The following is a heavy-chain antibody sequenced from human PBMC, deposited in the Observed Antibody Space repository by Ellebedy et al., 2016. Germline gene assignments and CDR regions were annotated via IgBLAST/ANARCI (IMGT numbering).Heavy chain of an antibody. D-gene: IGHD3-22*01. V-gene: IGHV3-33*01. CDR2: IWYDGSNK. CDR3: ARETYYYDSSGYPPPDY. J-gene: IGHJ4*02. CDR1: GFTFSSYG. Sequence: GGSLRLSCAASGFTFSSYGMHWVRQAPGKGLEWVAVIWYDGSNKYYADSVKGRFTISRDNSKNTLYLQMNSLRAEDTAVYYCARETYYYDSSGYPPPDYWGQGTLVTVSS.